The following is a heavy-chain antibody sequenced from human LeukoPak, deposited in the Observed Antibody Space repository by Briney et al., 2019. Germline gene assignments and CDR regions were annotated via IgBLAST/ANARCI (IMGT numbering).Heavy chain of an antibody. CDR3: ARIRIAAAGTGYYYYMDV. J-gene: IGHJ6*03. CDR1: GGSISSYC. V-gene: IGHV4-59*01. D-gene: IGHD6-13*01. CDR2: IYYSGST. Sequence: SETLSLTCTVSGGSISSYCWSWIRQPPGKGLEWIGYIYYSGSTNYNPSLKSRVTISVDTSKNQFSLKLSSVTAADTAVYYCARIRIAAAGTGYYYYMDVWGKGTTVTVSS.